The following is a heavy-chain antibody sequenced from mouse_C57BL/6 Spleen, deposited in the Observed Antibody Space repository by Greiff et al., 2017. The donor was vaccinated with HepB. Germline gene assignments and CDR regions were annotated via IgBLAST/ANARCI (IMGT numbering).Heavy chain of an antibody. CDR2: INPNYGTT. V-gene: IGHV1-39*01. CDR1: GYSFTDYN. D-gene: IGHD2-4*01. CDR3: ARQGGLRQLGYAMDY. Sequence: LVESGPELVKPGASVKISCKASGYSFTDYNMNWVKQSNGKSLEWIGVINPNYGTTSYNQKFKGKATLTVDQSSSTAYMQLNSLTSEDSAVYYCARQGGLRQLGYAMDYWGQGTSVTVSS. J-gene: IGHJ4*01.